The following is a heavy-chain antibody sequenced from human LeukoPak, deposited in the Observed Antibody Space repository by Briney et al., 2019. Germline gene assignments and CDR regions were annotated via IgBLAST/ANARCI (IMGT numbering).Heavy chain of an antibody. CDR3: ARLINNHNSGYADTFDM. Sequence: PSETLSLTCTVSGGSMRSHYWSWLRQTPGKGLEWIGYIDYSGSTRYNPSLQSRVTISVDTSKNQFSLKLTSVTATDTAMYSCARLINNHNSGYADTFDMWGQGTVVTVFS. CDR2: IDYSGST. V-gene: IGHV4-59*11. D-gene: IGHD3-22*01. CDR1: GGSMRSHY. J-gene: IGHJ3*02.